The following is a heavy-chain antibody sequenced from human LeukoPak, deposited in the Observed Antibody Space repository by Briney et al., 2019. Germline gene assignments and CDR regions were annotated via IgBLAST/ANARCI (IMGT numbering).Heavy chain of an antibody. D-gene: IGHD1-26*01. CDR3: AREVGSSGRALDI. CDR1: GDSISSYF. Sequence: ETLSLTCTVSGDSISSYFWSWIRQPAGKGLEWIGRISTSGTTNYNPSLKSRLTMSLDTSKHQFSLNLTSVTAADTAVYYCAREVGSSGRALDIWGLGTVVAVSS. J-gene: IGHJ3*02. V-gene: IGHV4-4*07. CDR2: ISTSGTT.